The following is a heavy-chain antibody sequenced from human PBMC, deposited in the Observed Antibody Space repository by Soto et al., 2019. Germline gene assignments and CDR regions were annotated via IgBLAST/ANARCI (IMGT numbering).Heavy chain of an antibody. J-gene: IGHJ4*02. CDR1: GVFVGTRY. CDR3: ASPSHSAFFEY. D-gene: IGHD3-10*01. Sequence: GGSLSLSCASSGVFVGTRYMAWVRQAPGKGLEWVSVIYTGGSKYYADSVKGRFTISRDNSINTVFLQMDSLRSEDTAVYYCASPSHSAFFEYWGQGILVTVSS. V-gene: IGHV3-53*05. CDR2: IYTGGSK.